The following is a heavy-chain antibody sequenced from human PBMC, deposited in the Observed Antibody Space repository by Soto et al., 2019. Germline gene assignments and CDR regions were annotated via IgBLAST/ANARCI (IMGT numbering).Heavy chain of an antibody. CDR2: IYYSGST. CDR1: GGSVSSGSYY. J-gene: IGHJ4*02. D-gene: IGHD1-26*01. V-gene: IGHV4-61*01. Sequence: SETLSLTCPVSGGSVSSGSYYWSWIRQPPGKGLEWIGYIYYSGSTSYNPSLKSRVTISIDTSKNQFSLKLSSVTAADTAVYYCAREIGSYLADYWGQGTLVTVSS. CDR3: AREIGSYLADY.